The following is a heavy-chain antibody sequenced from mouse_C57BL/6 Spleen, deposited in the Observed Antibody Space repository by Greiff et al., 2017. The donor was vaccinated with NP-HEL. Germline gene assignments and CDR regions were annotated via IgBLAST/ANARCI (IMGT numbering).Heavy chain of an antibody. CDR3: ARSLYDYDVPYWYFDV. V-gene: IGHV1-64*01. CDR2: IHPNSGST. Sequence: VQLQQPGAELVKPGASVKLSCKASGYTFTSYWMHWVKQRPGQGLEWIGMIHPNSGSTNYNEKFKSKATLTVDKSSSTAYMQLSSLTSEDSAVYYCARSLYDYDVPYWYFDVWGTGTTVTVSS. J-gene: IGHJ1*03. D-gene: IGHD2-4*01. CDR1: GYTFTSYW.